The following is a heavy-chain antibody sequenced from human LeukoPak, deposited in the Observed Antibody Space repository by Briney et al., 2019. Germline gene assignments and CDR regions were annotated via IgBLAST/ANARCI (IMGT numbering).Heavy chain of an antibody. CDR1: GFTFSSYA. J-gene: IGHJ4*02. Sequence: PGGSLRLSCAASGFTFSSYAMSWVRQAPGKGLEWVSAISGSGGSTYYADSVKGRFTISRDNSKNTLYLQMNSLRAEDTAVYYRAKPKDPYYYDSSGYPEWGQGTLVTVSS. CDR2: ISGSGGST. D-gene: IGHD3-22*01. CDR3: AKPKDPYYYDSSGYPE. V-gene: IGHV3-23*01.